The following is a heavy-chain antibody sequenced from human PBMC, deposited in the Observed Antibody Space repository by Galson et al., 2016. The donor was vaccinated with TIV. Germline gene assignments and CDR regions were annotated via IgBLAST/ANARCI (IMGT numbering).Heavy chain of an antibody. D-gene: IGHD2-15*01. CDR1: GGSISSYY. V-gene: IGHV4-59*01. CDR2: IYYSGST. Sequence: ETLSLTCTVSGGSISSYYWSWIRQPPGKGLEYIGYIYYSGSTNYNPSLKSRVTISLATSKNQFSLRLSSVTAADTAFYYCVRGGYCSGGNCRAGWFDPWGQGTLVTVSS. CDR3: VRGGYCSGGNCRAGWFDP. J-gene: IGHJ5*02.